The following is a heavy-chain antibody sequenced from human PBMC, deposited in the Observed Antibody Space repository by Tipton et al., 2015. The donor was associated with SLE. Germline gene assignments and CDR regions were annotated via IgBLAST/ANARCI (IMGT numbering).Heavy chain of an antibody. CDR2: IDWDNDK. D-gene: IGHD1-20*01. V-gene: IGHV2-70*11. Sequence: LVKPTETLTLTCTFSGFSLSTGGMSVNWIRQPPGKALEWLARIDWDNDKYYSTSLKTRLTISKDTSKNQVVLSMTNMDPMDTATYYCARMSANWNSYYYAMDVWGQGTTVTVSS. CDR3: ARMSANWNSYYYAMDV. J-gene: IGHJ6*02. CDR1: GFSLSTGGMS.